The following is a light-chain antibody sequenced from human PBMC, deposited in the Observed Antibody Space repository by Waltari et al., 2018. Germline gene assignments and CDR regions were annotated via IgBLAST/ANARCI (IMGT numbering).Light chain of an antibody. CDR1: QSVSSN. CDR3: KQYNHWPPIT. V-gene: IGKV3-15*01. Sequence: EIVMTQSPDTLSVSPGERATFSCRASQSVSSNLAWYQQKPDQAPRLLIYEASTRATSIPARFRGSGSCTAFTLTISSLQSEDSAVYYCKQYNHWPPITFGQGTRLEIK. CDR2: EAS. J-gene: IGKJ5*01.